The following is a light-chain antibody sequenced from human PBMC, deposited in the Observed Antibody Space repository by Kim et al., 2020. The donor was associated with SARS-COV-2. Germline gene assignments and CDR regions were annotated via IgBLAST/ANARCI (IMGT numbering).Light chain of an antibody. V-gene: IGKV1-5*01. CDR1: QSISSW. Sequence: DIQMTQSPSTLSASVGDRVTITCRAYQSISSWLAWYQQTPGKAPKLLIYDASKLESGVPSRFSGSGSETEFTLTISSLQPDDFATYYRQQYNSYPNTFGKGTKLEI. CDR2: DAS. J-gene: IGKJ2*01. CDR3: QQYNSYPNT.